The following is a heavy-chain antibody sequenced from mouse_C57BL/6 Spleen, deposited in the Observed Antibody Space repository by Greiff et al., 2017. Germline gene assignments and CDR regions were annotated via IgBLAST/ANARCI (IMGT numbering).Heavy chain of an antibody. V-gene: IGHV5-17*01. CDR3: ARRGTYWYFDV. CDR2: ISRGSSTI. J-gene: IGHJ1*03. CDR1: GSTFSDYG. D-gene: IGHD3-3*01. Sequence: EVMLVESGGGLVKPGGSLKLSCEASGSTFSDYGMHWVRQAPEKGLEWVAYISRGSSTIYYADTVKGRFTISRDNAKNTMFLQMTSLRSEDTAMYYCARRGTYWYFDVWGTGTTVTVSS.